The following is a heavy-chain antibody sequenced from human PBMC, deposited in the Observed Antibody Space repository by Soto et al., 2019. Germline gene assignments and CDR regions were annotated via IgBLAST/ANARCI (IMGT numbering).Heavy chain of an antibody. CDR2: ITIDGSRK. CDR3: TRGPTHGAFDI. CDR1: GFSFSTSD. J-gene: IGHJ3*02. V-gene: IGHV3-30*03. Sequence: QVQLEESGGGVVQPGRSLRLSCVASGFSFSTSDMHWVRQAPCKGMEWVAHITIDGSRKYYADSVKGRFTVSSENAKNTVYLPINSLRPDETALYYCTRGPTHGAFDIWGQVTMVTVSS.